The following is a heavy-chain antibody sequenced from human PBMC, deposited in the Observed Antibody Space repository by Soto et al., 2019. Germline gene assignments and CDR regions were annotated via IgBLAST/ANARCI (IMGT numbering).Heavy chain of an antibody. J-gene: IGHJ4*02. D-gene: IGHD6-19*01. Sequence: GASVKVSCKASGYTFTSYGISWVRQAPGQGLEWMGWISAYNGNTNYAQKLQGRVTMTTDTSTSTAYMELRSLRSDDTAVYYCARAPSLLDSSGWYTLDYWGQGTLVTVSS. CDR3: ARAPSLLDSSGWYTLDY. CDR1: GYTFTSYG. V-gene: IGHV1-18*01. CDR2: ISAYNGNT.